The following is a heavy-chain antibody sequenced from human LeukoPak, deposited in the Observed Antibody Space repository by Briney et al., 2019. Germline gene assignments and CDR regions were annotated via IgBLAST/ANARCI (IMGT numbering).Heavy chain of an antibody. Sequence: ASVKVSCKASGYTFTSYGISWVRQAPGQGLEWMGWISAYNGNTNYAQKLQGRVTMTTDTSTSTAYMELRSLRSDDTAVYYCARDWGFTMARGFDYYGMDVWGQGTTVTVSS. J-gene: IGHJ6*02. CDR3: ARDWGFTMARGFDYYGMDV. CDR2: ISAYNGNT. CDR1: GYTFTSYG. D-gene: IGHD3-10*01. V-gene: IGHV1-18*01.